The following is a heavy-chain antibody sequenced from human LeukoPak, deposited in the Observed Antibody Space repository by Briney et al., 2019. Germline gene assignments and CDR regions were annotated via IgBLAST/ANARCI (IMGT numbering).Heavy chain of an antibody. J-gene: IGHJ3*02. CDR1: GFTFSSYG. CDR2: ISYDGSNK. V-gene: IGHV3-30*18. CDR3: AKDWELLRAFDI. D-gene: IGHD1-26*01. Sequence: GGSLRLSCAASGFTFSSYGMHWVRQAPGKGLEWVAVISYDGSNKYYADSVKGRFTISRDNSKNTLYLQMNSLRAEDTAVYYCAKDWELLRAFDIWGQGTIVTVSS.